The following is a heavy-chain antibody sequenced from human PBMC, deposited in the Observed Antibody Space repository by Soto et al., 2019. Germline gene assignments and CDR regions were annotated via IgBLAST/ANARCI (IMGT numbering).Heavy chain of an antibody. D-gene: IGHD6-19*01. V-gene: IGHV3-21*02. CDR3: ASEAGLRSPRVSACDH. J-gene: IGHJ3*01. CDR2: ISTTSSYT. CDR1: GFTFSRYS. Sequence: EVQLVESGGGLVEPGGSLRLSCAASGFTFSRYSMNWVRQAPGKGLEWVSSISTTSSYTHYADSLKGRFTISRDNAKNLLFLQMNSLRAADTAVYYCASEAGLRSPRVSACDHWGQGAKGSVSS.